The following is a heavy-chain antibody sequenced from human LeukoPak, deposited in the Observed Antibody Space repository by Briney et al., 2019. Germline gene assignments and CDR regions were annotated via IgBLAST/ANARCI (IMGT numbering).Heavy chain of an antibody. CDR1: RFTFSRYW. CDR2: IKEDGSEE. Sequence: GESLRLSCVDSRFTFSRYWMSWVRQAPGKGLEWVANIKEDGSEEYYVDSVTGRFTISRDNAKNSLYLQMNSLRAEDTAVYYCARDRVSGHCSGGSCYMTVWGQGTLVTVSS. CDR3: ARDRVSGHCSGGSCYMTV. D-gene: IGHD2-15*01. V-gene: IGHV3-7*01. J-gene: IGHJ4*02.